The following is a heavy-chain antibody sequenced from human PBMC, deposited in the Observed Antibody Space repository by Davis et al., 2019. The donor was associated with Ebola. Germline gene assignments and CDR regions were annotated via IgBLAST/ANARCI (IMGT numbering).Heavy chain of an antibody. CDR2: IRSSDTTI. D-gene: IGHD1-20*01. Sequence: GESLKISCAASGFTFSSYWMSWVRQAPGKGLEWVSSIRSSDTTIYYSDPVKGRFTVSRDNAKNSLYLQMNSLRAEDTALYYCARDPQIYNWNAHPTWDYWGQGTLVTVSS. CDR3: ARDPQIYNWNAHPTWDY. J-gene: IGHJ4*02. V-gene: IGHV3-48*04. CDR1: GFTFSSYW.